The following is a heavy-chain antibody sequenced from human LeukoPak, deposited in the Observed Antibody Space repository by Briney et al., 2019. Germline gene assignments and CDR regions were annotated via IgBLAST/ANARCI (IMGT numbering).Heavy chain of an antibody. CDR3: AKLSPRGSEVVVITSFDY. CDR1: GFTFSSYA. Sequence: RGSLRLSCAAPGFTFSSYAMSWVRQAPGKGLEWVSEISGSGGSTYYADSVKGRFTISRDNSKNTLYLQMNSLRAEDTAAYYCAKLSPRGSEVVVITSFDYWGQGTLVTVSS. D-gene: IGHD3-22*01. V-gene: IGHV3-23*01. CDR2: ISGSGGST. J-gene: IGHJ4*02.